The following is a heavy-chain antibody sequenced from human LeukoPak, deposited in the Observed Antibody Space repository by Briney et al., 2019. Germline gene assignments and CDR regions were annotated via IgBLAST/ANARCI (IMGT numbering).Heavy chain of an antibody. V-gene: IGHV3-30*02. CDR1: GFPFSSYG. Sequence: PGGSLRLSCAASGFPFSSYGMYWVRQTPDKGLQWVAYLRKDATYSNYADSVRGRFTISRDNSKNTLDLQMSSLRVEDTAVYFCACGRPTRGTLDYWGQGTLVTVSS. CDR3: ACGRPTRGTLDY. CDR2: LRKDATYS. D-gene: IGHD1-26*01. J-gene: IGHJ4*02.